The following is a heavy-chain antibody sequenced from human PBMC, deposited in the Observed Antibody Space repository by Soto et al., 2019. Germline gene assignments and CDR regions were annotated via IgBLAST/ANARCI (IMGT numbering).Heavy chain of an antibody. CDR2: ITWNGVAM. CDR3: AKSFVTTHHLNGYMDV. D-gene: IGHD1-1*01. CDR1: GFAFRDFA. J-gene: IGHJ6*03. V-gene: IGHV3-9*01. Sequence: EVQLVESGGTLVQPGRSLRLSCAASGFAFRDFAMHWVRQTPGKSLEWVSGITWNGVAMGYADSVRGRFTISRDDAKNTLDLEMNSLRPEDTAVYYCAKSFVTTHHLNGYMDVWGKGTSVTVS.